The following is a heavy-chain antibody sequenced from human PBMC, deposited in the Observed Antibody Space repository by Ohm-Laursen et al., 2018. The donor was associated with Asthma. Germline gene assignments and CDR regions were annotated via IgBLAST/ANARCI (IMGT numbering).Heavy chain of an antibody. D-gene: IGHD3-22*01. CDR1: GFTFSSYG. CDR2: IWYDGSNE. V-gene: IGHV3-33*01. J-gene: IGHJ4*01. Sequence: SLRLSCAASGFTFSSYGMHWVRQAPGKGLEWVAVIWYDGSNEYYADSVKGRFTISRDNSNNTLYLQMNSLTADDTAVYYCARELIGRYYFDYWGHGTLVTVSS. CDR3: ARELIGRYYFDY.